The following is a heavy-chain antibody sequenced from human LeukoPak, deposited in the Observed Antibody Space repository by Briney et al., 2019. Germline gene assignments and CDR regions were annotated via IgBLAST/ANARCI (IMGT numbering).Heavy chain of an antibody. D-gene: IGHD3-22*01. Sequence: PSETLSLTCTVSGGSISSSSYYWGWIRPPPGKGLEWFGCYYCSGSTYSNPSLKSRVTISVDTSKNQFSLKLSSVTAADTAVYYCARQGRISMIVVLIEDAFDIWGQGTMVTVSS. CDR1: GGSISSSSYY. J-gene: IGHJ3*02. CDR2: YYCSGST. V-gene: IGHV4-39*01. CDR3: ARQGRISMIVVLIEDAFDI.